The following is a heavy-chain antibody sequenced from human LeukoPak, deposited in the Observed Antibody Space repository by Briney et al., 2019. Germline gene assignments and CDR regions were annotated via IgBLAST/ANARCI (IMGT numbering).Heavy chain of an antibody. CDR3: VRSAFLTTEFYFDY. J-gene: IGHJ4*01. CDR1: GFTFSRYW. V-gene: IGHV3-74*01. Sequence: GGSLRLSCATSGFTFSRYWMHWVRQAPGKGLVWVSRINTDGRTITYADSVKGRFTISRDNAKNTLYLQMNSLRAEDTAVYYCVRSAFLTTEFYFDYWGHGTLVTVSS. CDR2: INTDGRTI. D-gene: IGHD4-11*01.